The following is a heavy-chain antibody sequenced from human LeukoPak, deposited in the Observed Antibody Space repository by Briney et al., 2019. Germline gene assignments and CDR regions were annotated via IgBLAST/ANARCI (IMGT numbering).Heavy chain of an antibody. V-gene: IGHV4-34*01. CDR3: ARFNGYCSGGSCPSSHYYYYYMDV. Sequence: PSETLSLTCAVYGGSFSGYYWTWIRQPPGKGLEWIGEINHSRGTNYNPSLKSRVTISVDTSKNQFSLKLSSVTAADTAVYYCARFNGYCSGGSCPSSHYYYYYMDVWGKGTTVTISS. D-gene: IGHD2-15*01. CDR2: INHSRGT. CDR1: GGSFSGYY. J-gene: IGHJ6*03.